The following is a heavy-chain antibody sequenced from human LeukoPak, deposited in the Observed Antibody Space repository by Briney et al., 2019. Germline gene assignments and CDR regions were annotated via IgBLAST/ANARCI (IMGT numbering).Heavy chain of an antibody. J-gene: IGHJ4*02. Sequence: GGSLRLSCAASGFTFSSYWMHWARQAPGKGLVWVSRINSDGSSTTYADSLKGRFTISRDNAKNTLYLQMNSLGAADTAVYYCVRALYYLFDLWGRGTLVTVSS. CDR3: VRALYYLFDL. CDR1: GFTFSSYW. D-gene: IGHD3-22*01. V-gene: IGHV3-74*01. CDR2: INSDGSST.